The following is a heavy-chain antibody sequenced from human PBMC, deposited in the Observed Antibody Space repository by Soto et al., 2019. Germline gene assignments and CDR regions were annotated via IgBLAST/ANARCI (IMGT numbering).Heavy chain of an antibody. J-gene: IGHJ6*02. Sequence: QVQLVQSGAEVKEPGSSVRVSCKASGGTFDNFIMNWVRQTPGQGLEWMGGIVPMLGTPTYAEKFKGRVTISPTGSTSTMQTEGLSLRSDGTAIYYCARNGTYSSSVSQHSGMDVWGPGTTVTVSS. CDR3: ARNGTYSSSVSQHSGMDV. CDR2: IVPMLGTP. V-gene: IGHV1-69*16. CDR1: GGTFDNFI. D-gene: IGHD1-26*01.